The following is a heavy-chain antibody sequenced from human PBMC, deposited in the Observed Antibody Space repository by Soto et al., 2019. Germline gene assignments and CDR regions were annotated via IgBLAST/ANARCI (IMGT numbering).Heavy chain of an antibody. D-gene: IGHD2-15*01. CDR2: ICYRGST. J-gene: IGHJ6*02. Sequence: QLQLQETGPGLVKPSATLSLTCTVSGDSITSSSFCWGWIRQPPGKGLAWSGTICYRGSTYYNPSLQSRGTKAGDTSKNECARKLGSGTAADAGVDYCGRRDGNAADYYYGMDVGGRGTTVTVAS. CDR3: GRRDGNAADYYYGMDV. V-gene: IGHV4-39*01. CDR1: GDSITSSSFC.